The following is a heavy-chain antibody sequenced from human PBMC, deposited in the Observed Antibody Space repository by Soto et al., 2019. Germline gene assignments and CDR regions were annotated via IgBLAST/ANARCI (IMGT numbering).Heavy chain of an antibody. CDR3: AKDLTRQLAYWLDP. CDR1: GFSFTGYY. D-gene: IGHD6-6*01. Sequence: ASVKVSCKASGFSFTGYYIHWLRQAPGQGLEWMGWINAHSGGTEYAQKFQGRVTLTRDTSIATAYLTLTSLTSDDTALYYCAKDLTRQLAYWLDPWGQGTQITVSS. J-gene: IGHJ5*02. V-gene: IGHV1-2*02. CDR2: INAHSGGT.